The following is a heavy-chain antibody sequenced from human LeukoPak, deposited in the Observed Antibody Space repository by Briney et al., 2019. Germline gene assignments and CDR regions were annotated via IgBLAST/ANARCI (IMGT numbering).Heavy chain of an antibody. Sequence: SQTLSLTCAISGDSVSSILTTWNWIRQSPSRGLEWLGRTYYRSKWLNDYEVSVKSRITINPDTSKNQFSLRLNSVTPEDTAVYYCARASSGRFDYWGQGTLVTVSS. CDR3: ARASSGRFDY. J-gene: IGHJ4*02. D-gene: IGHD1-26*01. CDR1: GDSVSSILTT. V-gene: IGHV6-1*01. CDR2: TYYRSKWLN.